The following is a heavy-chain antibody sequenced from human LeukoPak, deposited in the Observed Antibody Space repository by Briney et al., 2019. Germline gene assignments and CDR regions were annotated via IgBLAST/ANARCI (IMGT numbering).Heavy chain of an antibody. CDR2: VHHSGST. CDR1: GGSIGSGYW. CDR3: ARNGYYSADY. J-gene: IGHJ4*02. Sequence: PSETLSLTCAVSGGSIGSGYWWSWVRQSPGKGLEWIGEVHHSGSTNYNPSLKSRVTISMDKSKNQFSVMLTPVTAADTAIYYCARNGYYSADYWGQGTLVTVSS. V-gene: IGHV4-4*02. D-gene: IGHD4-17*01.